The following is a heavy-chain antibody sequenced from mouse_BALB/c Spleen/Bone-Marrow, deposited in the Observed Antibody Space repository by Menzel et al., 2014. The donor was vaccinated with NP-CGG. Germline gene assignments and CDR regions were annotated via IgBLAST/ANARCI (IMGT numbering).Heavy chain of an antibody. J-gene: IGHJ4*01. V-gene: IGHV2-6-7*01. D-gene: IGHD2-4*01. CDR1: GFSLTGYG. CDR2: IWGDGST. Sequence: VKLQESGPGLVAPSQSLSITCTVSGFSLTGYGVSWVRQPPGKGLEWLGMIWGDGSTDYNSALKSRLSISKDNSKSQVFLKMNSLQTDDTARYYSARDSLLITRALDYWGQGTSVTVSS. CDR3: ARDSLLITRALDY.